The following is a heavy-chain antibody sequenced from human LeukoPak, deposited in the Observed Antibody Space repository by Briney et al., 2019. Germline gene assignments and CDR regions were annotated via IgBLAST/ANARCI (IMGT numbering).Heavy chain of an antibody. Sequence: GGSLRLSCAASGFTFSSYAMSWVRQAPGKGLEWVSAISGSGGSTYYADSVKGRFTISRDNSKNTLYLQMNSLRAEDTAVYYCAKGYGDYSLPVYDAFDIWGQGTMVTVSS. J-gene: IGHJ3*02. CDR3: AKGYGDYSLPVYDAFDI. CDR2: ISGSGGST. D-gene: IGHD4-17*01. V-gene: IGHV3-23*01. CDR1: GFTFSSYA.